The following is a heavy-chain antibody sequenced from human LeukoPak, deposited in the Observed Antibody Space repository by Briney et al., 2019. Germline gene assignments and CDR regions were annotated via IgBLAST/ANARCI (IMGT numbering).Heavy chain of an antibody. CDR3: AKDGNYYDSSGYGDY. V-gene: IGHV3-30*02. Sequence: GGSLRLSCAASGFTFSSYGMHWVRQAPGKGLERVAFIRYDGSNKYYADSVKGRLTISRDNSKNTLYLQMNSLRAEDTAVYYCAKDGNYYDSSGYGDYWGQGTLVTVSS. CDR1: GFTFSSYG. D-gene: IGHD3-22*01. J-gene: IGHJ4*02. CDR2: IRYDGSNK.